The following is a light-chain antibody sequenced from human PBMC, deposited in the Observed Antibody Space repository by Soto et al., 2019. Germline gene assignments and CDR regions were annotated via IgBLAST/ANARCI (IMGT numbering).Light chain of an antibody. CDR3: LQDYTYPRT. Sequence: AIQMTQSPSSLSASVGDTVTITCRASQGIRNDLGWYQQKPGKAPKLLIFATSTLQNGVPSRFSGSGFGKDFTLTISGLQPEDFATYYCLQDYTYPRTFGTGTKVDLK. CDR1: QGIRND. J-gene: IGKJ3*01. V-gene: IGKV1-6*01. CDR2: ATS.